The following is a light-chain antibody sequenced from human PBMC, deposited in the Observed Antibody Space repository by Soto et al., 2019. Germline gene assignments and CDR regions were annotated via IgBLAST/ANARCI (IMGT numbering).Light chain of an antibody. CDR3: NSSTASGSYV. V-gene: IGLV2-14*03. Sequence: QSVLTQPASVSGSPGQSISISCTGTTSDVGRYNYVSWYQQHPGKAPKLMIYDVSYRPSWVSNRFSGSKSGITASLTISGLQAEDVADYFRNSSTASGSYVFATGTKVTV. CDR2: DVS. CDR1: TSDVGRYNY. J-gene: IGLJ1*01.